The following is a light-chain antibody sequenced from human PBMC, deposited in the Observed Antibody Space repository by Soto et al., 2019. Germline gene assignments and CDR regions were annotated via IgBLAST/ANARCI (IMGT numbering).Light chain of an antibody. J-gene: IGLJ2*01. V-gene: IGLV2-14*01. Sequence: QSALTQPASVSGSPGQSITISCTGTSSDVGGYNYVSWYQHHPGKAPKLMIYEVNNRPSGVSDRFSGSKSGYTASLTISGLQAEDDGDYYCSSYTSSDTLVFGGGTKPTVL. CDR2: EVN. CDR3: SSYTSSDTLV. CDR1: SSDVGGYNY.